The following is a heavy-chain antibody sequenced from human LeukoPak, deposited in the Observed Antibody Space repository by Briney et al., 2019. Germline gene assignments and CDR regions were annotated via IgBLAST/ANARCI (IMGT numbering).Heavy chain of an antibody. V-gene: IGHV4-39*01. Sequence: SETLSLTCTVSGGSISSSSYYWGWIRQPPGKGLEWIGSIYYSGSTYYNPSLKSRVTISVDTSKNQFSLKLSSLTAADTAVYYCARVSDWFDPWGQGTLVTVSS. J-gene: IGHJ5*02. CDR2: IYYSGST. CDR1: GGSISSSSYY. D-gene: IGHD5/OR15-5a*01. CDR3: ARVSDWFDP.